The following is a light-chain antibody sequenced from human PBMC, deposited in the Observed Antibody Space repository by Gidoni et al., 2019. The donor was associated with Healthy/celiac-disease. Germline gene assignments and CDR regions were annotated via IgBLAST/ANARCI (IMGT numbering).Light chain of an antibody. J-gene: IGKJ1*01. CDR2: GAS. CDR3: QQYGSSRWT. Sequence: EIVLPQSPGTLSFSPGERATLSCRASQSVSSSYLTWYQQKPGQAPRLLIYGASSRATGIPDRFSGSGSGTDFTLTISRLEPEDFAVYYCQQYGSSRWTFGQGTKVEIK. CDR1: QSVSSSY. V-gene: IGKV3-20*01.